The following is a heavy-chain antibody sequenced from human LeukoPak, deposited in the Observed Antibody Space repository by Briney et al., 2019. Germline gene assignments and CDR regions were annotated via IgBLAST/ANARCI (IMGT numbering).Heavy chain of an antibody. V-gene: IGHV4-4*07. CDR2: ISGSGTI. Sequence: SETLSLTCIVSGGSINSYWSWIRQPAGKGLEWIGRISGSGTITYNPALQSRLTISIDTSKNQFSLKLMSVTAADTAVYYCARGSRITIFGVVIQRNWFDPWGQGTLVTVSS. D-gene: IGHD3-3*01. J-gene: IGHJ5*02. CDR3: ARGSRITIFGVVIQRNWFDP. CDR1: GGSINSY.